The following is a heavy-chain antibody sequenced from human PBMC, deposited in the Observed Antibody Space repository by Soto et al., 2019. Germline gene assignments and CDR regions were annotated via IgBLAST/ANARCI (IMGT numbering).Heavy chain of an antibody. CDR3: VRAAGAVPAASGMDV. J-gene: IGHJ6*02. CDR1: GGRISSPGYS. CDR2: IYYGGRT. D-gene: IGHD2-2*01. Sequence: PLSLNFTVSGGRISSPGYSWNWVRQPPGKGLEWIGYIYYGGRTYYNPSLKSRVTIDRSDNQFSLRLSSVTAAYTAVYYCVRAAGAVPAASGMDVWGQGTTVTVSS. V-gene: IGHV4-30-2*01.